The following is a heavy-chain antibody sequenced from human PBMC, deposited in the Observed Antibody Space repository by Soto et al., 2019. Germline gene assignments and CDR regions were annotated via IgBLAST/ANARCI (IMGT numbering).Heavy chain of an antibody. Sequence: ASVKVSCKASGYTFTSYGISWVRQAPGQGLEWMGWISAYNGNTNYAQKLQGRVTMTTDTSTSTAYMELRSLRVDDTAFYFCARDKNNKQGFDPWGHGTLVTVSS. V-gene: IGHV1-18*01. CDR2: ISAYNGNT. CDR3: ARDKNNKQGFDP. J-gene: IGHJ5*02. CDR1: GYTFTSYG.